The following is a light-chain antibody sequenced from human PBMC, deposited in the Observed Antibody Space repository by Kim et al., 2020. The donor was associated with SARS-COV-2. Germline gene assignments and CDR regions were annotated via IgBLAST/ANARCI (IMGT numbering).Light chain of an antibody. J-gene: IGLJ2*01. Sequence: GQLITISGSGHTPITGSYLVYSSQQPPGTAPKLLIYRNNPRPSGVPDRFSGSKSGTSASLAISGLRSEDEADYYCATWDDSLSGPLFGGGTQLTVL. CDR2: RNN. CDR1: TPITGSYL. V-gene: IGLV1-47*01. CDR3: ATWDDSLSGPL.